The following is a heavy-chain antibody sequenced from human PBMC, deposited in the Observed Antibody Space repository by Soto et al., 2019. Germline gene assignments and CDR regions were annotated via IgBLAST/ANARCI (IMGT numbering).Heavy chain of an antibody. D-gene: IGHD5-12*01. CDR1: GYTFFTYD. V-gene: IGHV1-18*01. CDR3: ARHHGPTTSENWFDP. J-gene: IGHJ5*02. Sequence: ASVKVSCKASGYTFFTYDISWVRQAPGQGLEWMGWISTYSGDTKYAQKFQGRVTMTTDTSTTTAYLELRSLRSDDTAVYYCARHHGPTTSENWFDPWGQGTLVTVSA. CDR2: ISTYSGDT.